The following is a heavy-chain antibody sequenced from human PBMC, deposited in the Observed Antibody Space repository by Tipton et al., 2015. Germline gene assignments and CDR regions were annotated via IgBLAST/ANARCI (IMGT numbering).Heavy chain of an antibody. CDR3: AREMPYGVSHYYGMDV. CDR2: IFSGDNT. V-gene: IGHV3-53*01. CDR1: GFSVSSNY. J-gene: IGHJ6*02. Sequence: SLRLSCAASGFSVSSNYISWVRQAPGQGLEWVSLIFSGDNTYADFVKGRFTISRDNAKNSLYLQMNSLRDEDTAVYYCAREMPYGVSHYYGMDVWGQGTTVTVSS. D-gene: IGHD2-2*01.